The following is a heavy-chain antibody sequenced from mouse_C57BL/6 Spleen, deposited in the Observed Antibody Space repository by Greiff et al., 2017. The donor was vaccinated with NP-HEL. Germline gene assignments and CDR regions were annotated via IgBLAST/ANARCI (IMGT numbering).Heavy chain of an antibody. CDR2: ISSGSSTI. Sequence: EVQLVESGGGLVKPGGSLKLSCAASGFTFSDYGMHWVRQAPEKGLEWVAYISSGSSTIYYADTVKGRFTISRDNAKNTLFLQMTSLRSKDTAMYYYARDDYLAMDYWGQGTSVTVSS. CDR3: ARDDYLAMDY. V-gene: IGHV5-17*01. CDR1: GFTFSDYG. J-gene: IGHJ4*01.